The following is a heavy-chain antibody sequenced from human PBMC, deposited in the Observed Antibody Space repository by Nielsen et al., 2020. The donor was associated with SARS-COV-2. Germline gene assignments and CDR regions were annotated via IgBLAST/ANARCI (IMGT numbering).Heavy chain of an antibody. CDR3: ARGRGY. CDR1: GFTFSSYG. V-gene: IGHV3-33*05. CDR2: ISYDGSNK. J-gene: IGHJ4*02. Sequence: GESLKISCAASGFTFSSYGMHWVRQAPGKGLEWVAVISYDGSNKYYADSVKGRFTISRDNSKNTLYLQMNSLRAEDTAVYYCARGRGYWGQGTLVTVSS.